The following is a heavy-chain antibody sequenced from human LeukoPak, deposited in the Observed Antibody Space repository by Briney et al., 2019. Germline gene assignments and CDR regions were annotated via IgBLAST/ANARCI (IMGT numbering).Heavy chain of an antibody. CDR1: GFTFSSYS. Sequence: GGSLRLSCAASGFTFSSYSMNWVRRAPGKGLEWVSSISSSSSYIYYADSVKGRFTISRDNAKNSLYLQMNSLRSEDTAVYYCARTLIVGAIGWFDPWGQGTLVTVSS. V-gene: IGHV3-21*04. D-gene: IGHD1-26*01. J-gene: IGHJ5*02. CDR2: ISSSSSYI. CDR3: ARTLIVGAIGWFDP.